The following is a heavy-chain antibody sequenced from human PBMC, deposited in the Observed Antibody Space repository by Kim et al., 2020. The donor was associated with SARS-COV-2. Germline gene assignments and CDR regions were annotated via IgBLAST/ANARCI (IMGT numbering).Heavy chain of an antibody. V-gene: IGHV4-34*01. J-gene: IGHJ2*01. CDR2: INHSGST. CDR3: ARLGYGAPIPARVWYFAL. D-gene: IGHD4-17*01. CDR1: GGSFSGYY. Sequence: SETLSLTCAVYGGSFSGYYWSWIRQPPGKGLEWIGEINHSGSTTYNPSLKSRVTISVDTYTNQFSLKLSSVTAADTAASYCARLGYGAPIPARVWYFAL.